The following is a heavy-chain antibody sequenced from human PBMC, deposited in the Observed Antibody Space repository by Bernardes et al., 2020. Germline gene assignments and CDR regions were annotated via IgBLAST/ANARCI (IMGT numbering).Heavy chain of an antibody. J-gene: IGHJ6*03. CDR1: GYTFTGYY. D-gene: IGHD2-8*01. V-gene: IGHV1-2*06. CDR3: ARLDIVLMVSPGVYMDV. CDR2: INPNSGGT. Sequence: ASVKVSCKASGYTFTGYYMHWVRQAPGQGLEWMGRINPNSGGTNYAQKFQGRVTMTRDTSISTAYMELSRLRSDDTAVYYCARLDIVLMVSPGVYMDVWGKGTTVTVSS.